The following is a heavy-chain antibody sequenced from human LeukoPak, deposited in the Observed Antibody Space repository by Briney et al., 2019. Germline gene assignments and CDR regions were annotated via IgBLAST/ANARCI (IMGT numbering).Heavy chain of an antibody. D-gene: IGHD4-11*01. J-gene: IGHJ4*02. CDR1: GFTFSSYS. CDR2: ISSSSSYI. Sequence: GSLRLSCAASGFTFSSYSMNWVRQAPGKGLEWVSSISSSSSYIYYADSVKGRFTISRDNAKNSLYLQLNSLRAEDTAVYYCARDPYSGLFDYWGQGTLVTVSS. V-gene: IGHV3-21*01. CDR3: ARDPYSGLFDY.